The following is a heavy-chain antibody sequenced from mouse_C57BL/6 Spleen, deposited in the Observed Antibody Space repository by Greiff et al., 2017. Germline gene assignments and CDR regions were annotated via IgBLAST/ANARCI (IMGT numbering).Heavy chain of an antibody. Sequence: QVQLQQPGAELVRPGTSVKLSCKASGYTFTSYWMHWVKQRPGQGLEWIGVIDPSDSYTNYNQKFKGKATMTVDTSSSTAYMQLSSLTAEDSAVYYCARWGGYWIAYWGQGTLVTVSA. J-gene: IGHJ3*01. V-gene: IGHV1-59*01. CDR1: GYTFTSYW. CDR2: IDPSDSYT. D-gene: IGHD1-1*02. CDR3: ARWGGYWIAY.